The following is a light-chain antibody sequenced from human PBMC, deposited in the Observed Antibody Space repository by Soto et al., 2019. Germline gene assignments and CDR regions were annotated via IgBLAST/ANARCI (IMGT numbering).Light chain of an antibody. CDR3: SSYTSSSFVI. J-gene: IGLJ2*01. CDR2: EVS. CDR1: SSDIGGYSY. Sequence: QSALTQPASVSGSPGQSITISCTGTSSDIGGYSYVSWYQHHPGKASKLIIYEVSNRPSGASDRFSGSKSGNTASLTISGLQAGDEADYYCSSYTSSSFVIFGGGTQLTVL. V-gene: IGLV2-14*01.